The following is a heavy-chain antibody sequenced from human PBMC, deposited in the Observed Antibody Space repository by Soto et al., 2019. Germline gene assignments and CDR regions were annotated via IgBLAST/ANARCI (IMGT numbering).Heavy chain of an antibody. V-gene: IGHV4-39*01. J-gene: IGHJ4*02. CDR3: ARQTYYDFWSGYHTFDY. CDR1: GGSISSSSYY. Sequence: TSETLSLTCTVSGGSISSSSYYWGWIRQPPGKGLEWIGSIYYSGSTYYNPSLKSRVTISVDTSKNQFSLKLSSVTAADTAVYYCARQTYYDFWSGYHTFDYWGQGTLVTVSS. CDR2: IYYSGST. D-gene: IGHD3-3*01.